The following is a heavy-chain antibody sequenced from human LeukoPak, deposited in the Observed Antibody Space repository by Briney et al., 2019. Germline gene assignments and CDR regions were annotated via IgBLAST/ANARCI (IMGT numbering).Heavy chain of an antibody. Sequence: PGGSLRLSCAASGFTFSRYGMHWVRQAPGKGLEWVAVISYDGSNKYYADSVKGRFTISRDNSKNTLYLQINSLSAGDTAVYYCAKDPPPHYDFWSGSYYYYGMDVWGQGTTVTVS. CDR1: GFTFSRYG. V-gene: IGHV3-30*18. CDR3: AKDPPPHYDFWSGSYYYYGMDV. D-gene: IGHD3-3*01. CDR2: ISYDGSNK. J-gene: IGHJ6*02.